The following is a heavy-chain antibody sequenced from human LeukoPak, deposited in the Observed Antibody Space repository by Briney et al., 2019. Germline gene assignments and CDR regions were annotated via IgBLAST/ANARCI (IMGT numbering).Heavy chain of an antibody. V-gene: IGHV3-30*18. J-gene: IGHJ4*02. CDR1: GFTFSTYW. CDR2: ISYDGSHK. D-gene: IGHD3-10*01. CDR3: AKDRGFLYASGSSELDY. Sequence: AGGSLRLSCAASGFTFSTYWMHWVRLAPGKGLEWVAAISYDGSHKYYADSVQGRFTISRDNPRNTVYLQINSLRDEDTAIYYCAKDRGFLYASGSSELDYWGQGIPVTVSS.